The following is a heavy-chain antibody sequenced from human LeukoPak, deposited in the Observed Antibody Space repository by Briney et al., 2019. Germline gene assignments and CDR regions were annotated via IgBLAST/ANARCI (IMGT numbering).Heavy chain of an antibody. CDR3: PLWYYYYMDV. J-gene: IGHJ6*03. CDR2: ISSSSSTI. D-gene: IGHD3-16*01. CDR1: GFTFSSYS. V-gene: IGHV3-48*01. Sequence: GGSLRLSCAASGFTFSSYSMNWVRQAPGKGLEWVSYISSSSSTIYYADSVKGRFTISRDNSKNTLYLQMNSLRAEDTAVYYCPLWYYYYMDVWGKGTTVTVSS.